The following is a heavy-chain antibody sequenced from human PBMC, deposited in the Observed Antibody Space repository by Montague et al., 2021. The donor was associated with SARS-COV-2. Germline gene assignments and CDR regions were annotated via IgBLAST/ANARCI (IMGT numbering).Heavy chain of an antibody. J-gene: IGHJ6*02. CDR2: IRDTSYGGAA. CDR1: GFTFGGDA. V-gene: IGHV3-49*04. D-gene: IGHD5-18*01. CDR3: GRLLVNTAAVIHYYYGVDV. Sequence: SLRLSCAASGFTFGGDATTWVRQAPGKGLEWLGFIRDTSYGGAAEYAASMRGRFTSSRDNSKSIAYLQMDSLKTEDTAVYYCGRLLVNTAAVIHYYYGVDVWGRGTTVIVSS.